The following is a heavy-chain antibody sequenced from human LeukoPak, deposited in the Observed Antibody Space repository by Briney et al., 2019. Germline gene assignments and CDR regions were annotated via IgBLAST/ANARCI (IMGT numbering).Heavy chain of an antibody. V-gene: IGHV5-51*01. CDR3: ARLHSMVRGDYYYGMDV. J-gene: IGHJ6*02. CDR1: GYSFTSHW. D-gene: IGHD3-10*01. CDR2: FYPGDSDT. Sequence: GESLKISCKGSGYSFTSHWIGWVRQMPGKGLEWMGIFYPGDSDTRYSPSFQGQVTISADKSISTAYLQWSSLKASDTAMYYCARLHSMVRGDYYYGMDVWGQGTTVTVSS.